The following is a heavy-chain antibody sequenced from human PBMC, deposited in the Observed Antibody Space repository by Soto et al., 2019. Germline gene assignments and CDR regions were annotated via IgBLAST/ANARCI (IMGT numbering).Heavy chain of an antibody. CDR3: ARGPPPYCSGGSCHYYAFDI. CDR1: GYTFTSYG. J-gene: IGHJ3*02. CDR2: IIPIFGTA. Sequence: ASVKVSCKASGYTFTSYGISWVRQAPGQGLEWMGGIIPIFGTANYAQKSQGRVTITADESTSTAYMELSSLRSEDTAVYYCARGPPPYCSGGSCHYYAFDIWGQGTMVTVSS. V-gene: IGHV1-69*13. D-gene: IGHD2-15*01.